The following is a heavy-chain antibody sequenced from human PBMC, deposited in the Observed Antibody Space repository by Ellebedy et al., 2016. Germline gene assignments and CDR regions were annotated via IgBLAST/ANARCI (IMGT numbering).Heavy chain of an antibody. J-gene: IGHJ5*02. CDR2: FDPEDGET. CDR1: GYTFTSYG. CDR3: ATSLPAAMCCWFDP. D-gene: IGHD2-2*01. Sequence: ASVKVSCKASGYTFTSYGISWVRQAPGQGLEWMGGFDPEDGETIYAQKFQGRVTMTEDTSTDTAYMELSSLRSEDTAVYYCATSLPAAMCCWFDPWGQGTLVTVSS. V-gene: IGHV1-24*01.